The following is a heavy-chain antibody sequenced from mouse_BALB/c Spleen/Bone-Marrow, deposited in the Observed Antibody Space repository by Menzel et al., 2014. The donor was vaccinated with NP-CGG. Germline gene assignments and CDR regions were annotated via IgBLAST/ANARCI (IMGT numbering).Heavy chain of an antibody. J-gene: IGHJ2*01. CDR3: ARCYYGNYFDY. CDR2: VIPYNDGP. CDR1: GYTFTSYA. D-gene: IGHD2-1*01. V-gene: IGHV1-14*01. Sequence: QLPETEPALVKPGASVKMSCKASGYTFTSYAMHWVKQKPGQGLEWIGYVIPYNDGPKYNEKFKGKATLTVDKSSSTAXXXLSSLTSEDSAVYYGARCYYGNYFDYRGQGPTLT.